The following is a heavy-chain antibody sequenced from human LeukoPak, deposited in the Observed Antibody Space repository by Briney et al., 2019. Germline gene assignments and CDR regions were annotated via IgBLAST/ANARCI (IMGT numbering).Heavy chain of an antibody. CDR3: ARSPGSGSYYKGYFDY. J-gene: IGHJ4*02. Sequence: PGGSLRLSCSASGFTFSRYDMHWVRQAPGKGLEYVSAISSNGGSTYYADSMKGRFTISRDNSKNTLYLQMNSLRAEDTAVYYCARSPGSGSYYKGYFDYWGQGTLVTVSS. CDR1: GFTFSRYD. V-gene: IGHV3-64*04. CDR2: ISSNGGST. D-gene: IGHD3-10*01.